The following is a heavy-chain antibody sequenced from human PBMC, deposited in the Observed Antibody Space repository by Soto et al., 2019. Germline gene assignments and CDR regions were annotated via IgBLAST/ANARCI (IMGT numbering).Heavy chain of an antibody. CDR2: ISWNSGSI. V-gene: IGHV3-9*01. CDR1: GFTFDDYA. J-gene: IGHJ4*02. CDR3: AKDISRGIYSSSWYGGSDY. D-gene: IGHD6-13*01. Sequence: GGSLRLSCAASGFTFDDYAMHWVRQAPGKGLEWVSGISWNSGSIGYADSVKGRFTISRDNAKNSLYLQMNSLRAEDTALYYCAKDISRGIYSSSWYGGSDYWGQGTLVTVSS.